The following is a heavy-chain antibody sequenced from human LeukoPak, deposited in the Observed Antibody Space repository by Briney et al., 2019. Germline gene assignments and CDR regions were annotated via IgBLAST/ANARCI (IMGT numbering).Heavy chain of an antibody. D-gene: IGHD6-19*01. J-gene: IGHJ6*02. CDR1: GYTFIGYY. V-gene: IGHV5-51*01. Sequence: KVSCKASGYTFIGYYMHWVRQAPGQGLEWMGNIYPGDSDTRYSPPFQGQVTISADKSISTAYLQWSSLKASDTAMYYCARRLAVAGRGYYGMDVWGQGTTVTVSS. CDR3: ARRLAVAGRGYYGMDV. CDR2: IYPGDSDT.